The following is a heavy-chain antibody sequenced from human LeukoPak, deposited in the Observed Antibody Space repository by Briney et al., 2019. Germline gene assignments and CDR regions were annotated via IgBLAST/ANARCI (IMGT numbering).Heavy chain of an antibody. CDR1: GFTFSSYA. D-gene: IGHD2-2*02. Sequence: GGSLRLSCAASGFTFSSYAMSWVRQAPGKELEWVSAISGSGGSTYYADSVKGRFTISRDNSKNTLYLQMNSLRAEDTAVYYCAKRDRTSVVVPAAIFDYYYMDVWGKGTTVTVSS. V-gene: IGHV3-23*01. J-gene: IGHJ6*03. CDR3: AKRDRTSVVVPAAIFDYYYMDV. CDR2: ISGSGGST.